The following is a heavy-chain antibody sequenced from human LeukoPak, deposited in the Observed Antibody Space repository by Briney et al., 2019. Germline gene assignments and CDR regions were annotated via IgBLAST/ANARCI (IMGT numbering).Heavy chain of an antibody. CDR3: ARAPIVGATYLDC. J-gene: IGHJ4*02. Sequence: PGGSLRLSCAASGFTFSSYSMNWVRQAPGKGLEWVSSISSSSSYIYYADSVKGRFTISRDNAKNSLYLQMNSLRAEDTAVYYCARAPIVGATYLDCWGRGPLATAPS. V-gene: IGHV3-21*01. CDR2: ISSSSSYI. CDR1: GFTFSSYS. D-gene: IGHD1-26*01.